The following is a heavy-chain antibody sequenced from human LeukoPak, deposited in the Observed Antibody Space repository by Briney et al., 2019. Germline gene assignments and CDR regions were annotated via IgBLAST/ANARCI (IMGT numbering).Heavy chain of an antibody. CDR1: GFNFRSYV. J-gene: IGHJ3*02. V-gene: IGHV3-23*01. CDR3: GRDSARAGSSRLGHGAFDI. D-gene: IGHD2-2*01. Sequence: GGSLRLSCAASGFNFRSYVMCWVRQAPGKGLEWVSGISGSGETTHYADSVKGRFTISRDNSNNTVYLQMSSLRAEDTAVYYCGRDSARAGSSRLGHGAFDIWGQGTMVTVSS. CDR2: ISGSGETT.